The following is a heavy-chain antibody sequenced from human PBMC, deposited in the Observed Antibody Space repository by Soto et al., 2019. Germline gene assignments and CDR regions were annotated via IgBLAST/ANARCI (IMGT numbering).Heavy chain of an antibody. J-gene: IGHJ4*02. D-gene: IGHD2-21*02. Sequence: PXASLRLSCAASGFSFSSLAMSWVRQAPGKGLEWVSSISGRGVDTLYADSVKGRFTISRDNSRNTLYLQVNSLRAEDTAVYYCAKDQTDVTLFDYWGQGTLVTVSS. CDR2: ISGRGVDT. CDR1: GFSFSSLA. V-gene: IGHV3-23*01. CDR3: AKDQTDVTLFDY.